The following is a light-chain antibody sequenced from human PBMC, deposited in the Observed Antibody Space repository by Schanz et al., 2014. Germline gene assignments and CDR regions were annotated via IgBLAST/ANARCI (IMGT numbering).Light chain of an antibody. Sequence: EVVLTQSPATLSLAPGEKATLSCRASQRVTSYVAWYQHKNGQAPRLLIYDASARATGVPARFSGSGSGTDFTLTISGLDPDDSAIYYCHQRSNSSFKFGPGTKVEI. CDR2: DAS. J-gene: IGKJ3*01. CDR1: QRVTSY. CDR3: HQRSNSSFK. V-gene: IGKV3-11*01.